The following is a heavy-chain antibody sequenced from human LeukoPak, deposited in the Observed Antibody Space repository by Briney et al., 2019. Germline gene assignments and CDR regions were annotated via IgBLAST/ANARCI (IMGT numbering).Heavy chain of an antibody. D-gene: IGHD3-22*01. CDR3: ARVHSAMIVVARESRDRFDY. Sequence: SETLSLTCAVYGGSFSGYYWSWIRQPPGKGLEWIGEINHSGSTNYNPSLKSRVTISVDTSKNQFSLKLSSVTAADTAVYYCARVHSAMIVVARESRDRFDYWGQGTLVTVSS. J-gene: IGHJ4*02. CDR2: INHSGST. CDR1: GGSFSGYY. V-gene: IGHV4-34*01.